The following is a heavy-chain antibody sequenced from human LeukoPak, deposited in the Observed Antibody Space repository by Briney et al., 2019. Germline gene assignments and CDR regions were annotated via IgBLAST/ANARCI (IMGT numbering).Heavy chain of an antibody. CDR1: GFTLTSGA. D-gene: IGHD3-22*01. Sequence: GGSLRLSCVASGFTLTSGAMNWVRQAPGKGLEWVGRIKSKTDGGTADYAAPVKGRFTISRDDSKNTLYLQMNSLKTEDTAVYYCTTADSSGRFLIDYWGQGTLVTVSS. J-gene: IGHJ4*02. CDR3: TTADSSGRFLIDY. CDR2: IKSKTDGGTA. V-gene: IGHV3-15*07.